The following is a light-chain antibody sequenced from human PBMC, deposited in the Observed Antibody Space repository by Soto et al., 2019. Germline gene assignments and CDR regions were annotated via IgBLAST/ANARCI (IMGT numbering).Light chain of an antibody. CDR1: TGAVTSGHY. Sequence: QAVVTQESSVTVSPGGTVTLTCGSSTGAVTSGHYPYWFQQKPGQAPRTLIYDTSNKHSWTPARFSGSLLGGKAALTLSGAQPEDEADYYCLLSYSGTQRVFXAGTKVTVL. V-gene: IGLV7-46*01. CDR2: DTS. J-gene: IGLJ1*01. CDR3: LLSYSGTQRV.